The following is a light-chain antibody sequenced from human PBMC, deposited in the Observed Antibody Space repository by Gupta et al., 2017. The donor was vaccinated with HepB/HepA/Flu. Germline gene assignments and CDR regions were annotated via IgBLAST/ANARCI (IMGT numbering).Light chain of an antibody. Sequence: DIQMTQLLSSLSASVGDRVTITCRASQNIDNYLNWYQQKPGKAPNLLIFAASVLHRGVPSRFSGSGSGTDFTLTVSNLQPEDFAVYYCQQSYSIVRTFGQGTKVEVK. CDR1: QNIDNY. J-gene: IGKJ1*01. CDR2: AAS. V-gene: IGKV1-39*01. CDR3: QQSYSIVRT.